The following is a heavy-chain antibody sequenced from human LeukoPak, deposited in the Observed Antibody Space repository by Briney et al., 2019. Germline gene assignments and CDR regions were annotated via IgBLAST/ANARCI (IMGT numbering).Heavy chain of an antibody. V-gene: IGHV4-38-2*01. J-gene: IGHJ3*01. CDR1: GYSISSGYY. CDR2: IYHSGST. Sequence: PSETLSLTCAVSGYSISSGYYWGGIRRPPGKGREGIGNIYHSGSTYYNPSLKSRVTISVDTSKNQFSLKLSSVTAADTAVYYCARALVRAFDVWGQGTMVTVSS. CDR3: ARALVRAFDV. D-gene: IGHD1-26*01.